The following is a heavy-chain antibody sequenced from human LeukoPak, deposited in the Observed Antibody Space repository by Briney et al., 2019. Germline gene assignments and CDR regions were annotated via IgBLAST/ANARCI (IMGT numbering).Heavy chain of an antibody. D-gene: IGHD6-13*01. Sequence: TLSLTCTVSGGSISSGSYYWSWIRQPAGKGLEWIGYIYYSGSTYYNPSLKSRVTISVDTSKNQFSLKLSSVTAADTAVYYCARGYSSSWPFDYWGQGTLVTVSS. V-gene: IGHV4-30-4*08. CDR3: ARGYSSSWPFDY. CDR2: IYYSGST. J-gene: IGHJ4*02. CDR1: GGSISSGSYY.